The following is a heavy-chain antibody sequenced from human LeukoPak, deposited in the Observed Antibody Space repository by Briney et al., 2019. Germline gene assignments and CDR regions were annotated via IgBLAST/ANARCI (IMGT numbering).Heavy chain of an antibody. V-gene: IGHV1-2*02. J-gene: IGHJ6*02. Sequence: ASVKVSCKASGYTFTGYYMHWVRQAPGQGLEWMGWINPNSGGTNYAQKFQGRVTMTRDTSISTAYMELSRLRSDDTAVYYCASELLGSSSWHNYYYYGMDVWGQGTTVTVSS. CDR2: INPNSGGT. CDR3: ASELLGSSSWHNYYYYGMDV. CDR1: GYTFTGYY. D-gene: IGHD6-13*01.